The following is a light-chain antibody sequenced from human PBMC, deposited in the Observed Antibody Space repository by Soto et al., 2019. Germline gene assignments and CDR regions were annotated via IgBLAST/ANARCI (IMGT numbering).Light chain of an antibody. CDR3: QHYDNLPPFT. J-gene: IGKJ3*01. CDR1: QDIRKY. CDR2: GAS. V-gene: IGKV1-33*01. Sequence: DIQMTQSPSSLYASIGDRVTITCQARQDIRKYLNWYQQKPGRAPKLLIYGASNLETGVLSRFSGSGYGTDFIFTISSLQPEDIATYYCQHYDNLPPFTFGPGTKVDIK.